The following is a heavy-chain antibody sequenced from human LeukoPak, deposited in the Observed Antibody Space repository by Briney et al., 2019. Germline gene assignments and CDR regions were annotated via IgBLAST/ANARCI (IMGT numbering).Heavy chain of an antibody. CDR2: IYCSGST. V-gene: IGHV4-30-4*08. CDR1: GGSISSGDYY. D-gene: IGHD2-2*01. Sequence: PSETLSPTCTVSGGSISSGDYYWSWIRQPPGKGLEWIGYIYCSGSTYYNPSLRSRVTISVDTSKNQLSLKLSSVTAADTAVYYCARVGYCSSTSCQTFDIGGKGTRVTVSS. J-gene: IGHJ3*02. CDR3: ARVGYCSSTSCQTFDI.